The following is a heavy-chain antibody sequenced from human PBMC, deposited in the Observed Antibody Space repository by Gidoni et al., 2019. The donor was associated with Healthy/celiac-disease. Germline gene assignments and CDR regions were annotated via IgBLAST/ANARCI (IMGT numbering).Heavy chain of an antibody. CDR1: CGSFSCYY. CDR3: ARGRSLLRYCSSTSCHYNWFDP. V-gene: IGHV4-34*01. Sequence: QVQLQQWGAGLLKPSETLSLTCPVYCGSFSCYYWNWIRQPPGKGLEWIGEINHSGSTNYNPSLKSRVTISVDTSKNQFSLKLSSVTAADTAVYYCARGRSLLRYCSSTSCHYNWFDPWGQGTLVTVSS. CDR2: INHSGST. J-gene: IGHJ5*02. D-gene: IGHD2-2*01.